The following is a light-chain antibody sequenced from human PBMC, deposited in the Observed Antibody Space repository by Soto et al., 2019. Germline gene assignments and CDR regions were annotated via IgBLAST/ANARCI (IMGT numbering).Light chain of an antibody. J-gene: IGLJ1*01. V-gene: IGLV1-51*01. CDR3: GTWDSSLSAHYV. CDR1: SSNIGNNY. Sequence: QSALTQPPSVSAAPGQKVTISCSGSSSNIGNNYVSWYQQLPGTAPKLLIYDINKRPSGIPDRFSGSKSGTSATLGITGLQTGDEADYYCGTWDSSLSAHYVFGTGTKVTVL. CDR2: DIN.